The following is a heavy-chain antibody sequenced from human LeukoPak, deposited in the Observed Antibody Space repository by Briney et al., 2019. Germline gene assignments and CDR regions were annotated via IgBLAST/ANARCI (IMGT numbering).Heavy chain of an antibody. CDR2: IWYDGSNE. V-gene: IGHV3-33*06. J-gene: IGHJ4*02. CDR1: GFTFRNAG. Sequence: GGSLRLSCAVSGFTFRNAGMNWVRQAPGKGLEWVAIIWYDGSNEYYGDSVKGRFIISRDDSRNTLYLQMNSLRAEDTAVYYCAKGGKWDVTPFDYWGQGTLVTVSS. CDR3: AKGGKWDVTPFDY. D-gene: IGHD1-26*01.